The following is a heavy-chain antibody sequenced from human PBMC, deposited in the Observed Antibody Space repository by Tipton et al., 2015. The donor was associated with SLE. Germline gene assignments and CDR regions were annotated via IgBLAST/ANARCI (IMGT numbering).Heavy chain of an antibody. Sequence: GSLRLSCAASGFTFSSYEMNWVRQAPGKGLEWVSYISSSGSTIYYADSVKGRFTISRGNAKNSLYLQMNSLRAEDTAVYYCARVGEYSSSSGLYWGQGALVTVSS. CDR2: ISSSGSTI. J-gene: IGHJ4*02. V-gene: IGHV3-48*03. CDR1: GFTFSSYE. D-gene: IGHD6-6*01. CDR3: ARVGEYSSSSGLY.